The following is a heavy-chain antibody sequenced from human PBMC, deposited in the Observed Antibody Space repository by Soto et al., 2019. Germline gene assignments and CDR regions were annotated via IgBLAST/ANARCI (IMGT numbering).Heavy chain of an antibody. V-gene: IGHV3-33*01. D-gene: IGHD6-19*01. CDR2: VWSDGNKQ. J-gene: IGHJ6*02. CDR1: GFTFSTHA. CDR3: ASGPPRGWYRNIYYYYGLDA. Sequence: QGQLVETGGGVVQPGRSLRLSCVASGFTFSTHAMHWVRQAPCKGLEWVAVVWSDGNKQYYADSVMGRFTISRDNSRNTLYLQMNSLRAEDTALYFCASGPPRGWYRNIYYYYGLDAWGQGTTVTVTS.